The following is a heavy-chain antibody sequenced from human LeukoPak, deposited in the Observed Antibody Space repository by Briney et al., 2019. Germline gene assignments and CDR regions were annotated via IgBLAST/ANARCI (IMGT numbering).Heavy chain of an antibody. CDR2: ISYDGSNK. J-gene: IGHJ6*03. D-gene: IGHD1-14*01. CDR1: GFTFSSYG. CDR3: AKVGPEYYYYMDV. Sequence: GGSLRLSCAASGFTFSSYGMHWVRQAPGKGLEWVAVISYDGSNKYYADSVKGRFTISRDNSKNTLYLQMNSLRAEDTAVYYCAKVGPEYYYYMDVWGKGTTVTVSS. V-gene: IGHV3-30*18.